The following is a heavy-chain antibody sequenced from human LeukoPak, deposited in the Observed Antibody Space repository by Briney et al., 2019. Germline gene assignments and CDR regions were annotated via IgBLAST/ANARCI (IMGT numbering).Heavy chain of an antibody. CDR3: ARGGMSRSPNPYYFD. V-gene: IGHV1-2*02. D-gene: IGHD3-16*01. CDR1: GYTFTGYY. CDR2: INPNSGAT. J-gene: IGHJ4*01. Sequence: ASLKVSCKASGYTFTGYYIHWVRQAPGQGLEWMGWINPNSGATNYAQKFQGRVTMTRDTSINTADLELSSLRSDDTAVYYCARGGMSRSPNPYYFD.